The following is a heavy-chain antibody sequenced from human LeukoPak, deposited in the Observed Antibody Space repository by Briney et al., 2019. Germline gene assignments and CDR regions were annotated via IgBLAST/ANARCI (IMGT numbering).Heavy chain of an antibody. CDR2: IYTSGST. Sequence: SETLSLTCTVSGGSISSYYWSWIRQPAGKGLEWIGRIYTSGSTNYNPSLKSRVTISVDTSKSQFSLKLSSVTAADTAVYYCARDGDYYDSSGYDYWGQGTLVTVSS. V-gene: IGHV4-4*07. D-gene: IGHD3-22*01. CDR1: GGSISSYY. J-gene: IGHJ4*02. CDR3: ARDGDYYDSSGYDY.